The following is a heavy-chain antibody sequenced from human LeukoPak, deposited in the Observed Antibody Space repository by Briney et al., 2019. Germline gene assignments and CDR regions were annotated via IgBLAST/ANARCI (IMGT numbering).Heavy chain of an antibody. CDR1: GFTFSGYS. J-gene: IGHJ3*02. Sequence: PGGSLRLSCAASGFTFSGYSMNWVRQAPGKGLEWVSSISSSSSYIYYADSVKGRFTISRDNAKNSLYLQMNSLRAEDTAVYYCARLDGGSYWSAFDIWGQGTMVTVSS. V-gene: IGHV3-21*01. D-gene: IGHD1-26*01. CDR2: ISSSSSYI. CDR3: ARLDGGSYWSAFDI.